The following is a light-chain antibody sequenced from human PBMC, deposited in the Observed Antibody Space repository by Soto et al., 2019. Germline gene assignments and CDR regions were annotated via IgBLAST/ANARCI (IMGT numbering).Light chain of an antibody. Sequence: QSVLTQPASVSGSPGQSITISCTGTSSDVGGYNYVSWYQQHPHKAPKLIIYEVSNRPSGVSNRFSGSKSGNTASLTISGLQAEDEADYYCNSYTSSSTSYVFGTGTKLTVL. J-gene: IGLJ1*01. CDR3: NSYTSSSTSYV. CDR1: SSDVGGYNY. CDR2: EVS. V-gene: IGLV2-14*01.